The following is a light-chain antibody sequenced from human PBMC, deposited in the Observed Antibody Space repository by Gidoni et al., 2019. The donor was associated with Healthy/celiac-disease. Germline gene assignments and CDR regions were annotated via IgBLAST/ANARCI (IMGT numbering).Light chain of an antibody. V-gene: IGLV2-8*01. Sequence: QSALTQPPSASGSPGQSVTISCTGTSSDVGGYNSVSWYQQHTVKAPKFMIYEVSTRPSGFPDRFSGSKSGNPASLIVSGLHAEDEADYYCSSYAGSNNFVVFGGGTKLTVL. CDR2: EVS. J-gene: IGLJ2*01. CDR1: SSDVGGYNS. CDR3: SSYAGSNNFVV.